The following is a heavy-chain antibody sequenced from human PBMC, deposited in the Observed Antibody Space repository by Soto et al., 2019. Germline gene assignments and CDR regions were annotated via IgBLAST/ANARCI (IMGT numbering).Heavy chain of an antibody. CDR2: IIPIFGTS. Sequence: GASVKVSCKASGGTFSNFAISWVRRAPGQGLEWMGGIIPIFGTSNYAQKFQGRVTITADESTSTAYMELSSLRSDDTAVYYCATEGDESNRLLPHYYFDMDVWGQGTTVTVSS. CDR1: GGTFSNFA. CDR3: ATEGDESNRLLPHYYFDMDV. J-gene: IGHJ6*02. V-gene: IGHV1-69*13. D-gene: IGHD1-26*01.